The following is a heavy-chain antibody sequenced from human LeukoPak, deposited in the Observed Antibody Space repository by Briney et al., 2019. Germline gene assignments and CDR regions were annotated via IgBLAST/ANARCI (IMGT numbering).Heavy chain of an antibody. CDR3: ARYSGGPGDPGGFDS. J-gene: IGHJ4*02. Sequence: GGSLRLSCVASGFTFSSYSMNWVRQAPGKGLEWLANIRQDGGDKHYVDSMKGRFTISRDNAKNSVYLQMNSLRVEDTARYYCARYSGGPGDPGGFDSWGQGTLVTVSS. V-gene: IGHV3-7*01. D-gene: IGHD2-21*01. CDR2: IRQDGGDK. CDR1: GFTFSSYS.